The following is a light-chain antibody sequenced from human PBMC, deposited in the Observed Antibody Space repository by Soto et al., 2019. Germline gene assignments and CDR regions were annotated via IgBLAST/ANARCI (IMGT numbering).Light chain of an antibody. CDR3: QTWGSGIRV. CDR2: LNSDGSH. CDR1: SGHSSYA. Sequence: QSVLTQSPSASASLGASVKLTCTLSSGHSSYAIAWHQQQPEKGPRYLMKLNSDGSHSKGDGIPDLFSGSSSGAERSLTISSLQSEDEAYYYCQTWGSGIRVFGGGTKLTVL. J-gene: IGLJ2*01. V-gene: IGLV4-69*01.